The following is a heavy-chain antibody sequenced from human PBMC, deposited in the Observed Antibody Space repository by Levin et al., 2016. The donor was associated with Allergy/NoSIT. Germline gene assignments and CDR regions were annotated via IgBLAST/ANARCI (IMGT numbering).Heavy chain of an antibody. CDR2: ISYDGSNK. V-gene: IGHV3-30-3*01. J-gene: IGHJ3*02. CDR3: ARDKYGDYAFDI. D-gene: IGHD4-17*01. Sequence: WIRQPPGKGLEWVAVISYDGSNKYYADSVKGRFTISRDNSKNTLYMQMNSLRADDTALYYCARDKYGDYAFDIWGQGTMVTVSS.